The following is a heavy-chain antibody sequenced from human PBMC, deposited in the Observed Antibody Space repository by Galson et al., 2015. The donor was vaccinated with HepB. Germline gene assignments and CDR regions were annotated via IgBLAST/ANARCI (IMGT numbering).Heavy chain of an antibody. CDR2: TYYRSRWSY. D-gene: IGHD1-14*01. J-gene: IGHJ3*02. CDR1: GDSVSSKSAA. V-gene: IGHV6-1*01. CDR3: AREKENNRNYDAFDI. Sequence: CAISGDSVSSKSAAWNWIRQSPSRGLEWLGRTYYRSRWSYSYAVSVKSRMTINADTSKNQFSLQLNSVTPEDTAVYYCAREKENNRNYDAFDIWGQGTMVTVSS.